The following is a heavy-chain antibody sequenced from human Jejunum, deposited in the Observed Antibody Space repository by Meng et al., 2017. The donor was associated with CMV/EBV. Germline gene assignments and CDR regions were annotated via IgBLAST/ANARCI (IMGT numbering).Heavy chain of an antibody. J-gene: IGHJ5*02. Sequence: GFTFSSYEMSWVRQAPGKALEWISYISGTDGRTIEYADSVKGRFTISRDNAKNSLYLQMNSLRVEDTAFYYCAKVRGYCTSASCPWGQGTLVTVSS. CDR3: AKVRGYCTSASCP. CDR1: GFTFSSYE. D-gene: IGHD2-2*01. V-gene: IGHV3-48*03. CDR2: ISGTDGRTI.